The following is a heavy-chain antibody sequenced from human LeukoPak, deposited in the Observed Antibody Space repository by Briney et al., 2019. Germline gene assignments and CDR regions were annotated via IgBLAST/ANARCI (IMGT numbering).Heavy chain of an antibody. CDR1: GFTVSSNY. CDR3: AKNPVLRYFDWLFSPFDY. D-gene: IGHD3-9*01. CDR2: IYSGGST. Sequence: GGSLRLSCAASGFTVSSNYMSWVRQAPGKGLEWVSVIYSGGSTYYADSVKGRFTISRDNSKNTLYLQMNSLRAEDTAVYYCAKNPVLRYFDWLFSPFDYWGQGTLVTVSS. V-gene: IGHV3-53*01. J-gene: IGHJ4*02.